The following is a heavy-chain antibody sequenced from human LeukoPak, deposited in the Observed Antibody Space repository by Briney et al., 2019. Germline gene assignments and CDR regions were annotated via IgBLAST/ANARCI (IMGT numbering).Heavy chain of an antibody. CDR3: ATGYDSSGYYKY. Sequence: ASVKVSCKVSGYTLTELSMHWVRQAPGKGLEWMGGFDLEDGETIYAQKFQGRVTMTEDTSTDTAYMELSSLRSEDTAVYYCATGYDSSGYYKYWGQGTLVTVSS. CDR1: GYTLTELS. V-gene: IGHV1-24*01. D-gene: IGHD3-22*01. J-gene: IGHJ4*02. CDR2: FDLEDGET.